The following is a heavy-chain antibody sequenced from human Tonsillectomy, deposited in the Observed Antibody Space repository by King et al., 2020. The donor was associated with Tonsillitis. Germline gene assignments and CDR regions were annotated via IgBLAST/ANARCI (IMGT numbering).Heavy chain of an antibody. Sequence: ITLKESGPTLVKPTQTLTLTCTFSGFSLSTSGLGVGWIRQPPGQALEWLALIYWDDDERYSPSLKSRLTITKDTSKNQVVLTMTNMDPVDTATYYCAHSPYYGDSYDYWGQGTLVTVSS. J-gene: IGHJ4*02. CDR1: GFSLSTSGLG. V-gene: IGHV2-5*02. D-gene: IGHD4-17*01. CDR2: IYWDDDE. CDR3: AHSPYYGDSYDY.